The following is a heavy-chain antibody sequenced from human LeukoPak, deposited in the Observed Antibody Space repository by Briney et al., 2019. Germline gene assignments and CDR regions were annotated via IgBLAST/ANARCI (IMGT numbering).Heavy chain of an antibody. CDR2: IYHSGTT. V-gene: IGHV4-38-2*02. CDR1: GYSISRGYL. J-gene: IGHJ4*02. Sequence: SETLSLTCTVSGYSISRGYLWGWIRQPPGKGLEWIATIYHSGTTYQNPFLKSRVTISVDTSRNQFSLKLSSVTATDTAVYYCARGRVDTGVNYFDLWGQGTLVTVSS. D-gene: IGHD5-18*01. CDR3: ARGRVDTGVNYFDL.